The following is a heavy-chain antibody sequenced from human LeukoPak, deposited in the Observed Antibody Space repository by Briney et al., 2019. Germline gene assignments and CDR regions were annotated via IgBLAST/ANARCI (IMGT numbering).Heavy chain of an antibody. J-gene: IGHJ4*02. CDR1: GYTFTGYY. Sequence: ASVKVSCKASGYTFTGYYMHWVRQAPGQGLEWMGWINPNSGGTNYAQKFQGRVTMTRDTSISTAYMEPSRLRSDDTAVYYCARAAAAGTFLDYWGQGTLVTVSS. V-gene: IGHV1-2*02. CDR2: INPNSGGT. CDR3: ARAAAAGTFLDY. D-gene: IGHD6-13*01.